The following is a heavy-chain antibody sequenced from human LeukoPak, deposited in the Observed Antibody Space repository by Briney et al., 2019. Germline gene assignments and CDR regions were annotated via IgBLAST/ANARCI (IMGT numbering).Heavy chain of an antibody. Sequence: GGSLRLSCAASGFTFSSYSMNWVRQAPGKGLEWVSSISSSSSYIYYADSVKGRFTISRDNAKNSLYLQMNSLRAEDTAVYYCARVQPSSGSYVRYWGQGTLVTVSS. CDR1: GFTFSSYS. V-gene: IGHV3-21*01. J-gene: IGHJ4*02. CDR3: ARVQPSSGSYVRY. CDR2: ISSSSSYI. D-gene: IGHD1-26*01.